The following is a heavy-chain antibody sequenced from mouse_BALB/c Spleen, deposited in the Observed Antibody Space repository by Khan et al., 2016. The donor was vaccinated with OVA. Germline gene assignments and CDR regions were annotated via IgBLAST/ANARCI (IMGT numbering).Heavy chain of an antibody. V-gene: IGHV3-2*02. CDR1: GYSITRDYA. J-gene: IGHJ4*01. CDR3: ASELGLYYAMDY. Sequence: EVQLQESGPGLVKPSQSLSLTCTVTGYSITRDYAWNWIRQFPGNKLEWMGYITNSGSTNYNPSLKSRISITRDKYKNQFFLQLNTVTTEDTATYYCASELGLYYAMDYWGQGTSVTVSS. D-gene: IGHD4-1*01. CDR2: ITNSGST.